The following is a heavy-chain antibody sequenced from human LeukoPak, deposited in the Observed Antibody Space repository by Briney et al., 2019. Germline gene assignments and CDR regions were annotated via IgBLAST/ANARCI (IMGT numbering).Heavy chain of an antibody. D-gene: IGHD5-12*01. Sequence: ASVKVSCKASGYTFTRYGFNWVRQAPGQGLEWMGWISAYNGNTNYAQKLQGRVTMTTDTSTSTAYMELRSLRSDDTAMYYCARDDALVATGSFDYWGQGTLVTVSS. CDR2: ISAYNGNT. CDR1: GYTFTRYG. J-gene: IGHJ4*02. CDR3: ARDDALVATGSFDY. V-gene: IGHV1-18*01.